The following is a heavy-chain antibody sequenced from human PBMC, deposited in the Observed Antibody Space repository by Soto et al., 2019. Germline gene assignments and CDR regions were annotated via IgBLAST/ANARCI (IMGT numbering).Heavy chain of an antibody. CDR2: INHSGST. J-gene: IGHJ4*02. Sequence: TLTLTCTFSVFSLRHRGLCVIWIRQHPAKGLEWIGEINHSGSTNYNPSLKSRVTISVDTSKNQFSLKLSSVTAADTAVYYCARGLEIADCSGGSCYPGLGYWGQGTLVTVSS. CDR3: ARGLEIADCSGGSCYPGLGY. V-gene: IGHV4-34*01. CDR1: VFSLRHRGLC. D-gene: IGHD2-15*01.